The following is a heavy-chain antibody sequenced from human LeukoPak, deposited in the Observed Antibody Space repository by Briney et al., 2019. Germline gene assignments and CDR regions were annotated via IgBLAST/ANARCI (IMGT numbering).Heavy chain of an antibody. J-gene: IGHJ4*02. CDR1: GFTFSNYA. CDR2: ITGSGDTT. V-gene: IGHV3-23*01. CDR3: AKAKTQAMVLPGNY. D-gene: IGHD5-18*01. Sequence: GGSLRLSCAASGFTFSNYAMNWVRQAPGKGLEWVSSITGSGDTTYYADSVKGRFTISRDNSKNTLYLQMNVLRAEDTAVYYCAKAKTQAMVLPGNYWGQGTLVTVSS.